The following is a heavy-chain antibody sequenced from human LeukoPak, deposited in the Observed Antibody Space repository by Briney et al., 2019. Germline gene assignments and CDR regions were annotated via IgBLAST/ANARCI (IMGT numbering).Heavy chain of an antibody. V-gene: IGHV1-69*13. J-gene: IGHJ6*03. CDR3: ARDSAVCSSTSCYLYYYYYMDV. D-gene: IGHD2-2*01. CDR1: GGTFSSYA. Sequence: SVKVSCKASGGTFSSYAISWVRQAPGQGLEWMGGIIPIFGTANYAQKFQGRVTITADESTSTAYMELSSLRSEDTAVYYCARDSAVCSSTSCYLYYYYYMDVWGKGTTVTVSS. CDR2: IIPIFGTA.